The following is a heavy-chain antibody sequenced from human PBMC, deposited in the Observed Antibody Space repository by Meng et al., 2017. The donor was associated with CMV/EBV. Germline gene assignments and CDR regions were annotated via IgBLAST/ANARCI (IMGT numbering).Heavy chain of an antibody. Sequence: GESLKISCAASGFTFSSYSMNWVRQAPGKGLEWVSSISSSSSYIYYADSVKGRFTISRDNVKNSLYLQMNSLRAEDTAVYYCAKDLFVDTAMVTGYYYGMDVWGQGTTVTVSS. D-gene: IGHD5-18*01. CDR1: GFTFSSYS. CDR3: AKDLFVDTAMVTGYYYGMDV. CDR2: ISSSSSYI. J-gene: IGHJ6*02. V-gene: IGHV3-21*01.